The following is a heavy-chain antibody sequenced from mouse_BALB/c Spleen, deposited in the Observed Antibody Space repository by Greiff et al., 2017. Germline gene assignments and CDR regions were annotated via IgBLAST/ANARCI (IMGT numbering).Heavy chain of an antibody. CDR1: GFNIKDTY. Sequence: LVESGAELVKPGASVKLSCTASGFNIKDTYMHWVKQRPEQGLEWIGRIDPANGNTKYDPKFQGKATITADTSSNTAYLQLSSLTSEDTAVYYCASDGYDGGFAYWGQGTLVTVSA. V-gene: IGHV14-3*02. CDR2: IDPANGNT. D-gene: IGHD2-2*01. J-gene: IGHJ3*01. CDR3: ASDGYDGGFAY.